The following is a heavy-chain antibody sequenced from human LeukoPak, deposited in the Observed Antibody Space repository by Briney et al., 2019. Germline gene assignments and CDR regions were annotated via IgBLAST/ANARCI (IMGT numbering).Heavy chain of an antibody. CDR3: ARDSAPVTVYGDYSPENY. Sequence: SVKVSCKASGGTFSSYVISWVRQAPGQGLEWMGGIIPIFGTANYAQKFQGRVTITTDESTSTAYMELSSLISEDTAVYYCARDSAPVTVYGDYSPENYWGQGTLVTVSS. CDR2: IIPIFGTA. J-gene: IGHJ4*02. V-gene: IGHV1-69*05. CDR1: GGTFSSYV. D-gene: IGHD4-17*01.